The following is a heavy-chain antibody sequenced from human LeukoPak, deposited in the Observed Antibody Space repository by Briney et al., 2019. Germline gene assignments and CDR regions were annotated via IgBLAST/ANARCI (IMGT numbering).Heavy chain of an antibody. J-gene: IGHJ4*02. CDR3: TRDFCTCNNCFSGPGY. V-gene: IGHV3-74*01. CDR2: INTDGTTT. D-gene: IGHD2/OR15-2a*01. Sequence: PGGSLRLSCAASGFTFSSYWMYWVRRVPGKGLVWVSRINTDGTTTNYADSVQGRFTVSRDNAKSTLYLQMNSLRAEDTAVYFCTRDFCTCNNCFSGPGYWGQGTLVTVSS. CDR1: GFTFSSYW.